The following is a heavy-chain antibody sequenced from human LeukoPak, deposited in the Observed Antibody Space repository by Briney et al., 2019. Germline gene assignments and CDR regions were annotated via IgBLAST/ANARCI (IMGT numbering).Heavy chain of an antibody. D-gene: IGHD3-16*01. Sequence: PGESLTISCKGAGSFFTNYWIGCVRQLPGKGLEWIWIIYPGDSENRASPSFARPPTISANTSIRPAYLQWSSLQAYPTAMYYCATPRDDWGRYALDHWGERTLVTVSS. CDR1: GSFFTNYW. CDR3: ATPRDDWGRYALDH. V-gene: IGHV5-51*01. CDR2: IYPGDSEN. J-gene: IGHJ4*02.